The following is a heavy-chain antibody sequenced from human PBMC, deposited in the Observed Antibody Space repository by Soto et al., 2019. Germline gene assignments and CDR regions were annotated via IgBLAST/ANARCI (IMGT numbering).Heavy chain of an antibody. V-gene: IGHV1-8*02. J-gene: IGHJ5*02. CDR2: MNPNSGNT. Sequence: ASVKVSCKASGYTFTSYAMQWVRQDPGQGLEYLGWMNPNSGNTGYVQKFQGRVTMTRDTSISTAYMELSSLRSEDTAVYFCARGVKYGAYSRWFDPWGQGTLVTVSS. CDR1: GYTFTSYA. D-gene: IGHD4-17*01. CDR3: ARGVKYGAYSRWFDP.